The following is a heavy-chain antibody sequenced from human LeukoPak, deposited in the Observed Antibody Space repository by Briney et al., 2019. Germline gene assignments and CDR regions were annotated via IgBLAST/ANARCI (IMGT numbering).Heavy chain of an antibody. CDR2: INPNSGGT. CDR3: ARGQQWLEAFDF. J-gene: IGHJ4*02. V-gene: IGHV1-2*02. Sequence: EASVKVSCKASGYTFTGYYIHWVRQAPGQGLEWMGWINPNSGGTHYAQKFQGRVTMTRDTSINTAYMELYRLRSDDTAVYYCARGQQWLEAFDFWGLGTLVTVSS. D-gene: IGHD6-19*01. CDR1: GYTFTGYY.